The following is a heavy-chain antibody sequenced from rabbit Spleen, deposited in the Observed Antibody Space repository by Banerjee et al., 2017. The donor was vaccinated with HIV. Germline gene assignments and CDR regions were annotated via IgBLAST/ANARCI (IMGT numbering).Heavy chain of an antibody. D-gene: IGHD4-1*01. CDR2: IYAGSSGNT. J-gene: IGHJ3*01. CDR1: GFSFNSGYD. V-gene: IGHV1S40*01. Sequence: QSLEESGGGLVKPGASLTLTCKASGFSFNSGYDMCWVRQAPGKGLEWIACIYAGSSGNTYSATWAKGRFTISKTSSTTVTLQMTSLTAADTATYFCARDLDDVIGWNFGWWGQGTLVTVS. CDR3: ARDLDDVIGWNFGW.